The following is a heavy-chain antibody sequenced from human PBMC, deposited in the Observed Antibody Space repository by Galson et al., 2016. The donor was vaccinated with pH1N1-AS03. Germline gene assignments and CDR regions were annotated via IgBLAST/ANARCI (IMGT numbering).Heavy chain of an antibody. V-gene: IGHV4-38-2*01. CDR3: ARVGKYFDFWSGYSDFDY. Sequence: SETLSLTCAVSGYSISSGYYWGWIRQPPGKGLEWIGSIYHSGSTYYNPSLMSRVTISVVTSKNRFSLKVTSVTAADTAVYYCARVGKYFDFWSGYSDFDYWGQGTLVTVSS. D-gene: IGHD3-3*01. CDR2: IYHSGST. J-gene: IGHJ4*02. CDR1: GYSISSGYY.